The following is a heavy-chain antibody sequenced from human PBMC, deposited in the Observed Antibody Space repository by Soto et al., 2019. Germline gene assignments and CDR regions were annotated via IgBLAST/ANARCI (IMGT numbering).Heavy chain of an antibody. Sequence: ASVKVSCKASGGTFSSYAISWVRQAPGQGLEWMGGIIPIFGTANYAQKFQGRVTITADKSTSTAYMELSSLRSEDTAVYYCARAVRITIFGVVGGYYYYGMDVWGQGTTVTVSS. V-gene: IGHV1-69*06. D-gene: IGHD3-3*01. CDR1: GGTFSSYA. CDR3: ARAVRITIFGVVGGYYYYGMDV. J-gene: IGHJ6*02. CDR2: IIPIFGTA.